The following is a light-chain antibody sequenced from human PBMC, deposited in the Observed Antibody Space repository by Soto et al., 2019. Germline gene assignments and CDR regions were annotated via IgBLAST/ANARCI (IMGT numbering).Light chain of an antibody. J-gene: IGKJ1*01. CDR1: QSISSH. Sequence: EIVVTQSPATLSVSPGERATLSCRTSQSISSHVAWYQQKPGQAPRLLIHGASTRATAIPARFSGSGSGTEFTLHNISQQSEDLAVYHCQQDNNCPGWTIGQGTKVVSK. CDR2: GAS. CDR3: QQDNNCPGWT. V-gene: IGKV3-15*01.